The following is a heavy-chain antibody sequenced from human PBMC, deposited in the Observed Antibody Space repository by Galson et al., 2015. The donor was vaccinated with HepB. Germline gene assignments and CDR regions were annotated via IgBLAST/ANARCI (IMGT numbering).Heavy chain of an antibody. Sequence: SVKVSCKASGYTFTSYYMHWVRQAPGQGLEWMGIINPSGGSTSYAQKFQGRVTMTRDTSTSTVYMELSSLRSEDTAVYYCARASTVVTINREFDYWGQGTLVTVSS. V-gene: IGHV1-46*01. CDR1: GYTFTSYY. D-gene: IGHD4-23*01. J-gene: IGHJ4*02. CDR3: ARASTVVTINREFDY. CDR2: INPSGGST.